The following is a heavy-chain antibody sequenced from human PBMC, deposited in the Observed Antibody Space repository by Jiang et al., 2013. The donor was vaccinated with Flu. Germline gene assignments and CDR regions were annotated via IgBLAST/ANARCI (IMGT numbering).Heavy chain of an antibody. CDR1: GFTFSNAW. D-gene: IGHD3-10*01. J-gene: IGHJ6*02. CDR3: TTVGVLWFGELLYLRDYYYGMDV. CDR2: IKSKTDGGTT. V-gene: IGHV3-15*01. Sequence: ASGFTFSNAWMSWVRQAPGKGLEWVGRIKSKTDGGTTDYAAPVKGRFTISRDDSKNTLYLQMNSLKTEDTAVYYCTTVGVLWFGELLYLRDYYYGMDVWGQGTTVTVSS.